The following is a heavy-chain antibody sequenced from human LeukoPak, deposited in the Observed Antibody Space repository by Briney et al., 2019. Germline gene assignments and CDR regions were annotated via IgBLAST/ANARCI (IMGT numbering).Heavy chain of an antibody. D-gene: IGHD2-15*01. V-gene: IGHV3-23*01. J-gene: IGHJ4*02. Sequence: PGGSLRLSCAASGFTFSYFYMSWVRQAPGKGLEWVSTISHSGYSTYYADSVKGRFTISRDSSKNTLYLQMNSLRADDTAVYYCAKIMAQYCSGGSCNEIDYWGQGTLVTVSS. CDR3: AKIMAQYCSGGSCNEIDY. CDR1: GFTFSYFY. CDR2: ISHSGYST.